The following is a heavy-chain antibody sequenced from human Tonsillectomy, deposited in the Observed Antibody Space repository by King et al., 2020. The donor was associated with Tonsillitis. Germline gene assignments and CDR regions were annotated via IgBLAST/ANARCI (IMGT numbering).Heavy chain of an antibody. V-gene: IGHV3-66*04. CDR1: GFTVSSNY. CDR2: IYSGGRT. J-gene: IGHJ4*02. D-gene: IGHD3-22*01. Sequence: VQLVESGGGLVKPGGSLRLSCAASGFTVSSNYMGWVRQAPGRGLEWVSIIYSGGRTCYADSVKGRFTISRDNSKNTLYIQMNRLRAEDTAVYYCARLSLNSRGYVDYWGQGTPVTVSS. CDR3: ARLSLNSRGYVDY.